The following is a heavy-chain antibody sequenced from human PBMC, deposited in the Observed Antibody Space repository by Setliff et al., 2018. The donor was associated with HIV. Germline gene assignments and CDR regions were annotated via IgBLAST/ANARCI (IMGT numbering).Heavy chain of an antibody. CDR3: ARVSCSSRYSIPLYYYYSMDV. CDR2: MQHSGRT. D-gene: IGHD6-13*01. V-gene: IGHV4-34*01. J-gene: IGHJ6*03. CDR1: GGSFSGYC. Sequence: SETLSLTCAVYGGSFSGYCWSWIRQPPGKGLEWIGEMQHSGRTNYNPSLRSRVTTSVDTSKSQFSLKLSSVTAADTAVYYCARVSCSSRYSIPLYYYYSMDVWGKGTTVTVSS.